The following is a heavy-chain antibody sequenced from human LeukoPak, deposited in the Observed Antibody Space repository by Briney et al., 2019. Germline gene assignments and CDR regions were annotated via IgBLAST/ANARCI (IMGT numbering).Heavy chain of an antibody. CDR3: ARQGYSHDAFDI. CDR2: ISSSSSII. CDR1: GFTLSSYS. Sequence: GGSLRLSCAASGFTLSSYSMNWVRQAPGKGLEWVSYISSSSSIIYYADSVKGRFTISRDNAKNSLYLQMNSLRVEDTAVYYCARQGYSHDAFDIWGQGTMVTVSS. V-gene: IGHV3-48*04. J-gene: IGHJ3*02. D-gene: IGHD5-18*01.